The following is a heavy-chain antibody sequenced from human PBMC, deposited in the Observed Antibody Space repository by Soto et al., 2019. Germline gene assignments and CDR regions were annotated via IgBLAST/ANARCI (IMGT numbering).Heavy chain of an antibody. J-gene: IGHJ5*02. CDR2: YSSSSSTI. V-gene: IGHV3-48*02. Sequence: EVQLVESGGGLVQPGGSLRLSCAASGCTFSSYSMNWVRQAPGKGLELVSYYSSSSSTIYYADSVKGRFTISRDTAKNSLYLQMTSLRDGDTAVYYCAREGGSLNWCDPCGQGTLVTVSS. CDR3: AREGGSLNWCDP. D-gene: IGHD1-26*01. CDR1: GCTFSSYS.